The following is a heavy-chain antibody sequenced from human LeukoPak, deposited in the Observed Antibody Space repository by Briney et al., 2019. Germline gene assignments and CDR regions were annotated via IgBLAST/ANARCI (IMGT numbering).Heavy chain of an antibody. V-gene: IGHV4-34*01. CDR1: GGYLSGYY. Sequence: SETLSLTCGVYGGYLSGYYWNWIRQPPGKWLEWIGEINHSGSTNYNPSLKSRVIISVDTSKNQSSLKLRSVTAADTAVFYCARQGYADFSPRPFDYWGQGTLVTVSS. CDR3: ARQGYADFSPRPFDY. D-gene: IGHD4-17*01. CDR2: INHSGST. J-gene: IGHJ4*02.